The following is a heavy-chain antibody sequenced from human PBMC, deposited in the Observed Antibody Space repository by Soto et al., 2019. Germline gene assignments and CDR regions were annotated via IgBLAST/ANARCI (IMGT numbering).Heavy chain of an antibody. J-gene: IGHJ4*02. D-gene: IGHD6-6*01. V-gene: IGHV1-69*13. CDR1: GGTFSSYA. CDR3: ASGCGSSSSCQYYFDY. Sequence: SVKVSCKASGGTFSSYAISWVRQAPGQGLEWMGGIIPIFGTANYAQKFQGRVTITADESTSTAYMELSSLRSEDTAVYYCASGCGSSSSCQYYFDYWGQGTLVTVSS. CDR2: IIPIFGTA.